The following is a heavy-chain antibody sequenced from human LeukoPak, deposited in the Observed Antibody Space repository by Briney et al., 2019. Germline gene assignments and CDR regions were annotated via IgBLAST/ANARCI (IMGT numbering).Heavy chain of an antibody. CDR3: ARQGTNGVTDY. CDR2: IYPGDSDT. Sequence: GESLKISCKGSGYIFSTYWIGWVRQMPGKGLELMGIIYPGDSDTRYSPSFQGHVTISADKSISTAYLQWSSLKASDTAMYYCARQGTNGVTDYWGQGTLVTVSS. J-gene: IGHJ4*02. CDR1: GYIFSTYW. V-gene: IGHV5-51*01. D-gene: IGHD2-8*01.